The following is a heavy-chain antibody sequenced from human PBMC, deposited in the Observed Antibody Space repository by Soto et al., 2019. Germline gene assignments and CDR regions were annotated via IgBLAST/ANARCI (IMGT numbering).Heavy chain of an antibody. CDR1: RFTFSRYG. J-gene: IGHJ4*02. CDR2: ISYDGSDK. Sequence: QVPLVESGGGVVQPGRSLRLSCAASRFTFSRYGMHWVRQAPGKGLEWVAVISYDGSDKYYADSVKGRFTISRDNSKNTLYLQMNSLRAEDTAVYYCANFNPGRDCSSTSCYSTYFDYWGQGTLVTVSS. D-gene: IGHD2-2*01. CDR3: ANFNPGRDCSSTSCYSTYFDY. V-gene: IGHV3-30*18.